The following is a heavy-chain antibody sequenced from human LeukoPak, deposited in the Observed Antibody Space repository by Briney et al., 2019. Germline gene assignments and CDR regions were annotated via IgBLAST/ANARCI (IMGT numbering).Heavy chain of an antibody. CDR2: ISAYNGNT. V-gene: IGHV1-18*01. J-gene: IGHJ4*02. CDR3: ARDRVVFGGSKEVDC. Sequence: ASVKVSCKASGYTFTSYGISWVRQAPGQGLEWMGWISAYNGNTHYAQKLQGRVTMTTDTSTTTAYMELRSLRSDDTAVYYCARDRVVFGGSKEVDCWGQGTLVTVSS. CDR1: GYTFTSYG. D-gene: IGHD1-26*01.